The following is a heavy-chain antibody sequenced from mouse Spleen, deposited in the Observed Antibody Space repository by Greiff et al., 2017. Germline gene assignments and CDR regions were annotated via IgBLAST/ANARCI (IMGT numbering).Heavy chain of an antibody. J-gene: IGHJ1*01. Sequence: EVMLVESGGGLVQPGGSLKLSCATSGFTFSDYYMYWVRQTPEKRLEWVAYISNGGGSTYYPDTVKGRFTISRDNAKNTLYLQMSRLKSEDTAMYYCARPPNYYGSGYFDVWGAGTTVTVSS. D-gene: IGHD1-1*01. CDR2: ISNGGGST. V-gene: IGHV5-12*02. CDR1: GFTFSDYY. CDR3: ARPPNYYGSGYFDV.